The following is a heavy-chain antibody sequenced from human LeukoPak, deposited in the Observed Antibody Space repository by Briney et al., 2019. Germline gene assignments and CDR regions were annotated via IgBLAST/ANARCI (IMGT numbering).Heavy chain of an antibody. J-gene: IGHJ4*02. CDR2: IYPGDYAT. V-gene: IGHV5-51*01. D-gene: IGHD6-19*01. Sequence: GASLKISFNGSGYRFTTYWIGWVRQLPGRGLEWRGLIYPGDYATRYRPSFQGHVTISADKSISTAYLQWSSLKASDTAMYYCARRSSGWSDFDYWGQGTLVTVSS. CDR3: ARRSSGWSDFDY. CDR1: GYRFTTYW.